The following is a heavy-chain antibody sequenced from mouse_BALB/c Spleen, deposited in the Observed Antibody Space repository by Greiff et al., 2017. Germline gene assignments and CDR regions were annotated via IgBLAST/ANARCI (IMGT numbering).Heavy chain of an antibody. CDR1: GYAFSSYW. Sequence: VQLQQSGAELVRPGSSVKISCKASGYAFSSYWMNWVKQRPGQGLEWIGQIYPGDGDTNYNGKFKGKATLTADKSSSTAYMQLSSLTSEDSAVYFCARSDYDPWFAYWGQGTLVTVSA. V-gene: IGHV1-80*01. CDR2: IYPGDGDT. J-gene: IGHJ3*01. D-gene: IGHD2-4*01. CDR3: ARSDYDPWFAY.